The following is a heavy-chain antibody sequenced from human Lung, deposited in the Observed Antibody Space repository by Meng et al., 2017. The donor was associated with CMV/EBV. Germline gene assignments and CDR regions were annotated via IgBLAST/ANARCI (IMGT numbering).Heavy chain of an antibody. V-gene: IGHV3-20*04. CDR3: AKTVKLVVVAYFDY. CDR1: GITFEDYG. D-gene: IGHD2-15*01. CDR2: IQWNGGRT. J-gene: IGHJ4*02. Sequence: SXAVSGITFEDYGMSWVRQAPGKGLEWVSGIQWNGGRTGYADSVKGRFTISRDNSKNTLYLQMNSLRAEDTAVYYCAKTVKLVVVAYFDYWCQGTLVTVSS.